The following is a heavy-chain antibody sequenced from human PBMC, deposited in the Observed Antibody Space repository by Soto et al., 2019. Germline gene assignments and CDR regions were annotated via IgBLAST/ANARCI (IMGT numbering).Heavy chain of an antibody. CDR3: AREVATSGYDY. V-gene: IGHV4-4*02. CDR1: GGSISTSNW. Sequence: QVQLQESGPGLVKPSGTLSVTCAVSGGSISTSNWWSWVRQSPGKGLEWIGEIYHTGSINYSPSLTSRLTISVDKSRNQFSLKLTSVTAADTAVYYCAREVATSGYDYWGQGILVTVSS. D-gene: IGHD5-12*01. CDR2: IYHTGSI. J-gene: IGHJ4*02.